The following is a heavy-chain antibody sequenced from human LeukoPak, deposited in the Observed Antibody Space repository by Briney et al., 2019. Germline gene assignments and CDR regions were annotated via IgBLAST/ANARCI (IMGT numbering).Heavy chain of an antibody. CDR1: GFTFSSQA. CDR3: ARDLIPAPAAIYYMDV. J-gene: IGHJ6*03. CDR2: ISYDGSNK. Sequence: GGSLRLSCAASGFTFSSQAMTWVRQAPGKGLEWVAVISYDGSNKYYADSVKGRFTISRDNSKNTLYLQMNSLRAEDTAVYYCARDLIPAPAAIYYMDVWGKGTTVTVSS. D-gene: IGHD2-2*01. V-gene: IGHV3-30-3*01.